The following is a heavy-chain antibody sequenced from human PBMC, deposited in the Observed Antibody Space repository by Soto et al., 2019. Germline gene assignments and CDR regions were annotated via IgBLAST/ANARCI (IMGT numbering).Heavy chain of an antibody. Sequence: GASVKVSCKASGGTFSSYAISWVRQAPGQGLEWMGGIIPIFGTANYAQKFQGRVTITADKSTSTAYMELSSLRSEDTAVYYCARENKMVRGVIIRNLSGYYYNDMDVRGQGTTVTV. CDR2: IIPIFGTA. V-gene: IGHV1-69*06. D-gene: IGHD3-10*01. CDR1: GGTFSSYA. CDR3: ARENKMVRGVIIRNLSGYYYNDMDV. J-gene: IGHJ6*02.